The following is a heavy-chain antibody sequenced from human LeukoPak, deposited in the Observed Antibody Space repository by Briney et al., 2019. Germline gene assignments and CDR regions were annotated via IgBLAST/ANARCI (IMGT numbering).Heavy chain of an antibody. V-gene: IGHV3-9*03. CDR2: ISWNSGSI. J-gene: IGHJ5*02. D-gene: IGHD6-13*01. Sequence: GGSLRLSCAASGFTFDDYAMHWVRQAPGKGLEWVSGISWNSGSIGYADSVKGRFTISRDNAKNSLYLQMNSLRAEDMALYYCAKVGHSSSWYGEYNWFDPWGQGTLVTVSS. CDR3: AKVGHSSSWYGEYNWFDP. CDR1: GFTFDDYA.